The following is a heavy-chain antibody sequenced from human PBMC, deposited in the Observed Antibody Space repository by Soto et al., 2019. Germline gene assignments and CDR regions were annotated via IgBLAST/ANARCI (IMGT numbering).Heavy chain of an antibody. Sequence: SEKLSDTYTVSGGSISRYYWRWIRQPAGKGQEWIGRIYTSGSTNYNPSLKSRVTMSVDTSKNQFSLKLSSVTAADTAVYYCARGVAAAGDYFDYWGQGTRVTVS. CDR2: IYTSGST. J-gene: IGHJ4*02. D-gene: IGHD6-13*01. V-gene: IGHV4-4*07. CDR3: ARGVAAAGDYFDY. CDR1: GGSISRYY.